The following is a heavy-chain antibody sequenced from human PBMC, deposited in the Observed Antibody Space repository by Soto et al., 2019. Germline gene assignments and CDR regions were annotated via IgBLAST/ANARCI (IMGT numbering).Heavy chain of an antibody. Sequence: QVQLVQSGAEVKKPGSSVKVSCKASGGTFSPYTINWVRQAPGQGLEWMGRIIPFHGVTHYAQKVQARVTITEAKSTSTAYMELSGLRFEDTAMYYCTRDWEITVSTWSFGGFWGRGTLVTVSS. CDR2: IIPFHGVT. J-gene: IGHJ4*02. D-gene: IGHD3-10*01. CDR1: GGTFSPYT. CDR3: TRDWEITVSTWSFGGF. V-gene: IGHV1-69*08.